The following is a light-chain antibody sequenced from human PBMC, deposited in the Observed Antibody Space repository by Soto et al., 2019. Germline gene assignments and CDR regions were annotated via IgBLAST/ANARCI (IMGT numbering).Light chain of an antibody. CDR2: AAS. J-gene: IGKJ2*01. CDR1: QHISTW. V-gene: IGKV1-12*01. CDR3: QQANSFPFT. Sequence: DIQMTQSPSSVSASLGDRVTITCRASQHISTWLVWYQQKPGKAPQLLIYAASSLQTGVPSRFSGSGSGTDFSLTFSSLQPEDSATYYCQQANSFPFTFGQGTRLEI.